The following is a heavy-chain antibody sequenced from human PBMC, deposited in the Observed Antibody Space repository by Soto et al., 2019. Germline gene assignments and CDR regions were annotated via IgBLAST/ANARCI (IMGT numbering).Heavy chain of an antibody. CDR2: IYYSGGT. V-gene: IGHV4-30-4*01. D-gene: IGHD5-12*01. CDR1: GGSISSGDYY. J-gene: IGHJ4*02. Sequence: SETLSLTCTVSGGSISSGDYYWSWIRQPPGKGLEWIGYIYYSGGTYYNPSLKSRVTISVDTSKNQFSLKLSSVTAADTAVYYCAREVEMATIGGLYYFDYWGQGTLVTV. CDR3: AREVEMATIGGLYYFDY.